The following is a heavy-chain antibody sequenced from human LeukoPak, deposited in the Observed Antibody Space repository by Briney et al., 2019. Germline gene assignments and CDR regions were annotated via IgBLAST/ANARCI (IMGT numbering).Heavy chain of an antibody. J-gene: IGHJ4*02. D-gene: IGHD1-26*01. CDR3: ARADGGGSFPF. CDR1: GGSFSGYY. V-gene: IGHV4-34*01. CDR2: INHSGST. Sequence: SETLSLTCAVYGGSFSGYYWSWIRQPPGKGLEWIGEINHSGSTNYNPSLKSRVTISVDTSKNQFSLKLSSVTAADTAVYYCARADGGGSFPFWGQGTLVTVSS.